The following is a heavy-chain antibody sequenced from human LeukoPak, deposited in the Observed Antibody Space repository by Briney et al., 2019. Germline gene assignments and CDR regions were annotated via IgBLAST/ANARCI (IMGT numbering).Heavy chain of an antibody. CDR3: ARDSRSGYSSSWYDGMDV. Sequence: PGESLKISCKGSGYSFTSYWIGWVRQMPGKGLKWMGIIYPGDSDTRYSPSFQGQVTISADKSISTAYLQWSSLKASDTAMYYSARDSRSGYSSSWYDGMDVWGQGTTVTVSS. CDR2: IYPGDSDT. V-gene: IGHV5-51*01. J-gene: IGHJ6*02. D-gene: IGHD6-13*01. CDR1: GYSFTSYW.